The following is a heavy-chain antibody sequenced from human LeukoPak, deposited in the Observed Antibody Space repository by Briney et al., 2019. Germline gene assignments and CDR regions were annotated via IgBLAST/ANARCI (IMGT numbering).Heavy chain of an antibody. CDR2: IIPIFGTA. J-gene: IGHJ6*03. CDR1: GGTFSSYA. V-gene: IGHV1-69*06. D-gene: IGHD1-1*01. CDR3: ARVRTNHLIHPTRNGVYYYMDV. Sequence: SVKVSCKASGGTFSSYAISWVRQAPGQGLEWMGGIIPIFGTANYAQKFQGRVTITADKSTSTAYMELSSLRSEDTAVYYCARVRTNHLIHPTRNGVYYYMDVWGKGTTVTVSS.